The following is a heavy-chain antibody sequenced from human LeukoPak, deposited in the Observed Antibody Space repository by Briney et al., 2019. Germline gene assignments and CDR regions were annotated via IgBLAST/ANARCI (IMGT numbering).Heavy chain of an antibody. D-gene: IGHD4-23*01. CDR3: ARWTTVVTRPYYYYNGMDV. J-gene: IGHJ6*02. CDR1: GGSISSGGYS. CDR2: IYHSGST. Sequence: SQTLSLTCAVSGGSISSGGYSWSWIRQPPGKGLEWIGYIYHSGSTYYNPSLKSRVTISVDRSKNQFSLKLSSVTAADTAVYYCARWTTVVTRPYYYYNGMDVWGQGTTVTVSS. V-gene: IGHV4-30-2*01.